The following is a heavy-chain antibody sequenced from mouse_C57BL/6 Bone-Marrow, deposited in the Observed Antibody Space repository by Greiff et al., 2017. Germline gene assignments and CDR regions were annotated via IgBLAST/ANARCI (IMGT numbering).Heavy chain of an antibody. D-gene: IGHD1-1*01. V-gene: IGHV1-52*01. Sequence: VQLLQSGAELVRPGSSVKLSCKASGYTFTSYWMHWVKQRPIQGLEWIGNIDPSDSETHYNQKFKDKATLTVDKSSSTAYMQLRSLTSEDSAVYYCAPAVVDWYFDVWGTGTTVTVSS. CDR1: GYTFTSYW. CDR3: APAVVDWYFDV. CDR2: IDPSDSET. J-gene: IGHJ1*03.